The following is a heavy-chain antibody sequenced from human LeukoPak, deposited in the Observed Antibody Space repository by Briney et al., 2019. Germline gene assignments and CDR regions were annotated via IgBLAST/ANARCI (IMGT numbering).Heavy chain of an antibody. CDR2: IHYSGST. CDR3: ATLDYGDLKGY. CDR1: GGSVSSGSYY. Sequence: PSETLSLTCTVSGGSVSSGSYYWSWIRQPPGKGLEWIGYIHYSGSTNYNPSLKSRVTISEDTSKNQFSLKLSSVTAADTAVYYCATLDYGDLKGYWGQGTLVTVSS. J-gene: IGHJ4*02. V-gene: IGHV4-61*01. D-gene: IGHD4-17*01.